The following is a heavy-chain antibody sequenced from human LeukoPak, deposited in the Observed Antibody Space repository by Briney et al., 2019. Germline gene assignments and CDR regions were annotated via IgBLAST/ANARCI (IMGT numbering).Heavy chain of an antibody. Sequence: ASVRVSCKASGYTLTGYYMHWVRQAPGQGLEWMGWINPNSGGTNYAQKFQGRVTMTRDTSISTAYMELSRLRSDDTAVYYCARGIVVPAAGDDAFDIWGQGTMVTVSS. V-gene: IGHV1-2*02. D-gene: IGHD2-2*01. CDR3: ARGIVVPAAGDDAFDI. CDR1: GYTLTGYY. CDR2: INPNSGGT. J-gene: IGHJ3*02.